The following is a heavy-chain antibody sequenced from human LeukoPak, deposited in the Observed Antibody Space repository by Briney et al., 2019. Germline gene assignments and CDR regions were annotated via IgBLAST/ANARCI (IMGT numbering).Heavy chain of an antibody. CDR2: IYPGDSDT. CDR3: ARVGYCSGGSCSVGAFDI. V-gene: IGHV5-51*01. Sequence: GESQEISCKGSGYSFTSYWIGWVRQMPGKGLEWMGIIYPGDSDTRYSPSFQGQVTISADKSISTAYLQWSSLKASDTAMYYCARVGYCSGGSCSVGAFDIWGQGTMVTVSS. CDR1: GYSFTSYW. D-gene: IGHD2-15*01. J-gene: IGHJ3*02.